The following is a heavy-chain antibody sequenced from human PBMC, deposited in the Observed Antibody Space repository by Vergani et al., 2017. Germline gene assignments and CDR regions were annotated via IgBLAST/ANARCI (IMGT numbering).Heavy chain of an antibody. J-gene: IGHJ5*02. CDR1: GYTFTSYG. CDR3: ARDLLEDYGDYHVGFDP. CDR2: ISAYNGNT. Sequence: QVQLVQSGAEVKRPGASVKVSCKASGYTFTSYGISWVRQAPGQGLEWMGWISAYNGNTNYAQKLQGRVTMTTDTSTSTAYMELRSLRSDDTAVYYCARDLLEDYGDYHVGFDPWGQGTLVTVSS. V-gene: IGHV1-18*01. D-gene: IGHD4-17*01.